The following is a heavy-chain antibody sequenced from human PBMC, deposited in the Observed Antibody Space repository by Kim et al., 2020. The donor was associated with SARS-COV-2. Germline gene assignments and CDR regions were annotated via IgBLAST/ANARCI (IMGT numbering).Heavy chain of an antibody. CDR3: ANSRGFSWFDP. V-gene: IGHV1-18*01. D-gene: IGHD4-4*01. CDR2: T. Sequence: TNYAQKLQGRVTMTTDTSTSTAYMELRSMRSDDTAVYYCANSRGFSWFDPWGQGTLVTVSS. J-gene: IGHJ5*02.